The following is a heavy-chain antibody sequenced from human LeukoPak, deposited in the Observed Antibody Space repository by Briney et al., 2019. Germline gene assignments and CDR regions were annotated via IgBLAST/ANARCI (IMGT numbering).Heavy chain of an antibody. CDR1: GYSINFGHL. J-gene: IGHJ5*02. V-gene: IGHV4-38-2*02. Sequence: SETLSLTCDVSGYSINFGHLWGWNRQPPGKGLEWIASINHSGRTYYTPSLKSRVTISVDTLKNQFSLKVTSVTAEDTAMYFCARESSAVAHTMMRDWLDPWGQGTLVTVYS. D-gene: IGHD3-22*01. CDR3: ARESSAVAHTMMRDWLDP. CDR2: INHSGRT.